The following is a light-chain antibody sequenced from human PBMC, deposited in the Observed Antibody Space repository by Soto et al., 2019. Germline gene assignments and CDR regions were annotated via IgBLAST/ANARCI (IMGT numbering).Light chain of an antibody. V-gene: IGLV1-40*01. J-gene: IGLJ2*01. Sequence: QSVLTQPPSVSGAPGQRVTISCTGSSSNIGAGYDVHWYQQLPGTAPKLLIYGNGNRPSGVPDRFSGSKSGTSASLAITGLQAEDEADYYCQSYDSSHVVFGGGTKLTVL. CDR2: GNG. CDR1: SSNIGAGYD. CDR3: QSYDSSHVV.